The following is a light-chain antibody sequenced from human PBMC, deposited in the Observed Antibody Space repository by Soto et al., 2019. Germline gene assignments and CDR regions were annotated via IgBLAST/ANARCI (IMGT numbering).Light chain of an antibody. Sequence: EIVMTQSPATLSVYPGERATLSCRASQTVSSNLAWYQQKPGQAPRLLIYGASTRVTGIPARFSGSGSGTEFTLTISSLQSEDFAVYYCQQYDNWPPYTFGQGTKLEI. CDR2: GAS. J-gene: IGKJ2*01. CDR3: QQYDNWPPYT. CDR1: QTVSSN. V-gene: IGKV3-15*01.